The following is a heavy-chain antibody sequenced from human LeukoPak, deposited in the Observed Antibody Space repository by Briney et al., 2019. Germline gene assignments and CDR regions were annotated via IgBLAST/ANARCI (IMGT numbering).Heavy chain of an antibody. CDR1: GFTFSSYW. D-gene: IGHD5-12*01. CDR3: ARGGVDIVATRFAFGYYYYMDV. CDR2: IKQDGSEK. Sequence: GESLRLSCAASGFTFSSYWMSWVRQAPGKGLEWVANIKQDGSEKYYVDSVKGRFTISRDNAKNSLYLQMNSLRAEDTAVYYCARGGVDIVATRFAFGYYYYMDVWGKGTTVTVSS. J-gene: IGHJ6*03. V-gene: IGHV3-7*01.